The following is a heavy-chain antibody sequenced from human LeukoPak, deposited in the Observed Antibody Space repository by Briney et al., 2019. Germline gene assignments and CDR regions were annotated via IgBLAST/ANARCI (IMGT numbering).Heavy chain of an antibody. CDR1: GFTFDDYA. Sequence: GRSLRLSCAASGFTFDDYAMHWVRHAPGKGLEWVSGISWNSGSIVYADSVKGRFTISRDNAKNSLYLQMNSLRAEDTAFYYCAKDIGWNDWYFDQWARGPGVSVPS. CDR3: AKDIGWNDWYFDQ. J-gene: IGHJ4*02. CDR2: ISWNSGSI. V-gene: IGHV3-9*01. D-gene: IGHD1-1*01.